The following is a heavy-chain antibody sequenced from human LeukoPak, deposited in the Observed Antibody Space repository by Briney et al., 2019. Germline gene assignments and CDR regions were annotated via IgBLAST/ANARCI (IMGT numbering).Heavy chain of an antibody. CDR3: TRRASGSGGTQAGMDV. CDR1: GGSIRSDFHY. D-gene: IGHD2-15*01. J-gene: IGHJ6*02. V-gene: IGHV4-39*01. CDR2: ILYTGGS. Sequence: ASETLSLTCTVSGGSIRSDFHYWDWIRQPPGKGLEWIGSILYTGGSWVKPSLKSRASISVDTSRNQFSLTLHSVNAIDTALYYCTRRASGSGGTQAGMDVWGQGTTVTVSS.